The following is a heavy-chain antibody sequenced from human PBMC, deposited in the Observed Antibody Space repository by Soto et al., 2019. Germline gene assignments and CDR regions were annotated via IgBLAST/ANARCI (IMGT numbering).Heavy chain of an antibody. J-gene: IGHJ4*02. CDR3: ARAGLGDGSDY. D-gene: IGHD1-26*01. CDR1: GGSVSSGSYY. CDR2: IYYSGST. Sequence: QVQLQESGPGLVKPSETLSLTCTVSGGSVSSGSYYWSWIRQPPGKGLEWIGYIYYSGSTKYNPSLKSRVTISXXTSKHQFSLKLSSVTAADTAVYYCARAGLGDGSDYWGQGTLVTVSS. V-gene: IGHV4-61*01.